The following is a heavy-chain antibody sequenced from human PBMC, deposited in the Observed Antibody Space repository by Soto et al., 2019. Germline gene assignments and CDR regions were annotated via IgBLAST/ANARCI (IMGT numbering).Heavy chain of an antibody. J-gene: IGHJ4*02. Sequence: QVQLVESGGGVVQPGRSLRLSCAASGFTFRNYGMHWVRQAPGKGLEWMAVIWYDGTNKGYADSVKGRFTISRDNSKNTLYLQMNSLRDEDTAVYYCARGRDGYNPDYWGQGTLVTVSS. CDR2: IWYDGTNK. V-gene: IGHV3-33*01. D-gene: IGHD5-12*01. CDR3: ARGRDGYNPDY. CDR1: GFTFRNYG.